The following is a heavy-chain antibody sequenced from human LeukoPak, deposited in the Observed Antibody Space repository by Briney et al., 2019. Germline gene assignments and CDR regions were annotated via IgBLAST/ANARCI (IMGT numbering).Heavy chain of an antibody. J-gene: IGHJ1*01. CDR3: ARDRKIAAAGTWEYFQH. CDR2: ISSSGSTI. CDR1: GFTFSSYA. V-gene: IGHV3-48*04. D-gene: IGHD6-13*01. Sequence: AGGSLRLSCAASGFTFSSYAMSWVRQAPGKGLEWVSYISSSGSTIYYADSVKGRFTISRDNTKNSLYLQMNSLRAEDTAVYYCARDRKIAAAGTWEYFQHWGQGTLVTVSS.